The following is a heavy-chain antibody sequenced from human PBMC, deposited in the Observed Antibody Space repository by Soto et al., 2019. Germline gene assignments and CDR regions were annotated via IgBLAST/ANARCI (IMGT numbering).Heavy chain of an antibody. V-gene: IGHV5-51*01. Sequence: PGESLKISCKGSGYSFTSYWIGWVRQMPGKGLEWMGIIYPGDSDTRYSPSFQGQVTISADKSISTAYLQWSSLKASDTAMYYCARRERYSYGDYYYGMDVWGQGTTVTVSS. J-gene: IGHJ6*02. CDR3: ARRERYSYGDYYYGMDV. CDR2: IYPGDSDT. D-gene: IGHD5-18*01. CDR1: GYSFTSYW.